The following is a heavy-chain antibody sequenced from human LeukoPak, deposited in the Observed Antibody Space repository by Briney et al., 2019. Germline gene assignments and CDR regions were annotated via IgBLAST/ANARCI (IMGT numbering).Heavy chain of an antibody. Sequence: GGSLRLSCEASGFTFSTYAMSWVRQAPGKGLEWVSSISTSGTYIYYADSVKGRFTISRDNAKNSLYLQMNSLRAEDTAVYFCARDPTMATTFDYFDYWGQGTLVTVSS. V-gene: IGHV3-21*01. CDR1: GFTFSTYA. CDR3: ARDPTMATTFDYFDY. J-gene: IGHJ4*02. CDR2: ISTSGTYI. D-gene: IGHD5-24*01.